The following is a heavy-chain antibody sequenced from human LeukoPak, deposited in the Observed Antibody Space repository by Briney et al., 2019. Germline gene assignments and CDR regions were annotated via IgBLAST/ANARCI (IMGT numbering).Heavy chain of an antibody. CDR3: ARDAGADQTDYFDY. CDR1: GYTFTSYG. D-gene: IGHD2-8*02. J-gene: IGHJ4*02. CDR2: ISAYSGNT. V-gene: IGHV1-18*01. Sequence: ASVKVSCKASGYTFTSYGISWVRQAPGQGLEWMGWISAYSGNTNYAQKLQGRVTMTTDTSTSTAYMELRSLRSDDTAVYYCARDAGADQTDYFDYWGQGTLVTVSS.